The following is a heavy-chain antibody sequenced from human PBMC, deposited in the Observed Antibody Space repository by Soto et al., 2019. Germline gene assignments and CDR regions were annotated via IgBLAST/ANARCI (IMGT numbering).Heavy chain of an antibody. J-gene: IGHJ4*02. CDR3: ARQPGYYDILTGYSTYYFDY. CDR2: IYYRGNT. V-gene: IGHV4-30-4*01. CDR1: GGSISSGDYY. D-gene: IGHD3-9*01. Sequence: SETLSLTCTVSGGSISSGDYYWSWIRQPPGKGLEWIGYIYYRGNTNYNPSLKSRVTISVDTSKNQFSLKLSSVTAADTAVYYCARQPGYYDILTGYSTYYFDYWGQGTLVTVSS.